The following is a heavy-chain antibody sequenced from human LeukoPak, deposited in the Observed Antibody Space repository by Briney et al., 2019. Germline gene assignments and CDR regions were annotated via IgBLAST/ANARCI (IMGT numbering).Heavy chain of an antibody. Sequence: GGSLRLSCAASGFTFSSNYMSWVRQAPGKGLEWVSVIYSGGSTYYADSVTGRFTISRHNSKNTLYLQMNSLRAEDTAVYYCARDRIAVAGPRYYGMDVWGQGTTVTVSS. D-gene: IGHD6-19*01. CDR3: ARDRIAVAGPRYYGMDV. CDR2: IYSGGST. J-gene: IGHJ6*02. CDR1: GFTFSSNY. V-gene: IGHV3-53*04.